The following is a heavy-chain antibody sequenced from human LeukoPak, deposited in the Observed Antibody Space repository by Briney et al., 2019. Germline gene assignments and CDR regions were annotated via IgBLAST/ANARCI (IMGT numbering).Heavy chain of an antibody. J-gene: IGHJ5*02. CDR1: GFTFSSYA. D-gene: IGHD6-13*01. Sequence: GGSLRLSCAASGFTFSSYAMHWVRQAPGRGLEWVAVISYDGSNKYYADSVKGRFTISRDDSKKTLYLQMNSLRAEDAAVYYCAREGQPYNWFDPWGQGTLVTVSS. CDR3: AREGQPYNWFDP. V-gene: IGHV3-30*01. CDR2: ISYDGSNK.